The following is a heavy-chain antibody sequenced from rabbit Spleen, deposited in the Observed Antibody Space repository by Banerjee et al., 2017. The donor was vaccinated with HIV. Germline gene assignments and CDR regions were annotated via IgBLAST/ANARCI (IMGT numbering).Heavy chain of an antibody. V-gene: IGHV1S40*01. CDR2: IYAGSSGST. Sequence: QSLEESGGGLVKPGASLTLTCKASGFSFSSGYDLCWVRQAPGKGLEWIGCIYAGSSGSTYYASWAKGRFTISKTSSTTVTLQMTSLTAADTATYFCARDRDYYAWGYVGDGYGTGFNLWGQGTLVTVS. CDR3: ARDRDYYAWGYVGDGYGTGFNL. CDR1: GFSFSSGYD. J-gene: IGHJ4*01. D-gene: IGHD6-1*01.